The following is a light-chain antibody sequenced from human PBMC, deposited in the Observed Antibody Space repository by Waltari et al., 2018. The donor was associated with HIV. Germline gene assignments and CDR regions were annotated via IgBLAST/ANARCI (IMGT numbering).Light chain of an antibody. Sequence: DIQMTQSPSSLSAFIGDTVTITCRASQAINNYLAWYQHRPGEAPHLLIYAASTLQSGVPSRFSGSGSGTDFTLTITNLQPEDVGTYYCQKFNSAPLTVGGGTKVEIK. J-gene: IGKJ4*01. V-gene: IGKV1-27*01. CDR1: QAINNY. CDR2: AAS. CDR3: QKFNSAPLT.